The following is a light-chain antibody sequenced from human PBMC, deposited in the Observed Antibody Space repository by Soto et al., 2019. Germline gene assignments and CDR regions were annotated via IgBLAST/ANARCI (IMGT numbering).Light chain of an antibody. CDR2: GAS. CDR1: QSVSSSY. CDR3: QQYGSSPRTYT. V-gene: IGKV3-20*01. Sequence: EIVLTQSPGTLSLSPGERATISCRASQSVSSSYLAWYQQKPGQAPRLLIYGASSRATGIPDRFSGSGSGTDFTLTICRLEPEDFAVYYCQQYGSSPRTYTFGQGTKLEIK. J-gene: IGKJ2*01.